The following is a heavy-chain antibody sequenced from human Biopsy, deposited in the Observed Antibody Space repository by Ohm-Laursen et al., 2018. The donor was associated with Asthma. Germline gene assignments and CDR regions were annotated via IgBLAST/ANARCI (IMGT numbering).Heavy chain of an antibody. CDR2: ISVYNGNT. D-gene: IGHD3-10*01. V-gene: IGHV1-18*01. J-gene: IGHJ6*02. Sequence: SSVKVSCKTSGYTFNSAGITWVRQAPGQGLEWMGWISVYNGNTKVAQKLQDRVTMITDTSTSTAYMELRSLRSDDTAVYFCARAVDYSHYYGTDVWGQGTTVTVS. CDR1: GYTFNSAG. CDR3: ARAVDYSHYYGTDV.